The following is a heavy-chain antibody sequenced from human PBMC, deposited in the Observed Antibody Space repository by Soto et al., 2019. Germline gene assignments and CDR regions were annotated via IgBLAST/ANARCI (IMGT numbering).Heavy chain of an antibody. CDR3: ARQAVAGMGARDNWFDP. CDR1: GGTFSSYA. D-gene: IGHD6-19*01. CDR2: IIPIFGTA. Sequence: QVQLVQSGAEVKKPGSSVKVSCKASGGTFSSYAISWVRQAPGQGLEWMGGIIPIFGTANYAQKFKGRVTITADESTSRADMELSSLRSEDTAVYYGARQAVAGMGARDNWFDPWGQGTLVTVSS. J-gene: IGHJ5*02. V-gene: IGHV1-69*12.